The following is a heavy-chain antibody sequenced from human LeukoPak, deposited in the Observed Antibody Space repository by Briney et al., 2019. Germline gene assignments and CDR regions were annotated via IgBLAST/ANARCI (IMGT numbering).Heavy chain of an antibody. Sequence: GGSLRLSCAASGFNVSSNYLSWVRQAPGKALEWISVIYSGGSTYYTDSVKGRFTISRDNSKNTLYLQMNSLRAEDTAVYYCARGGSYYDTSGYYYGYWGQGTLVTVSS. V-gene: IGHV3-66*01. CDR1: GFNVSSNY. CDR2: IYSGGST. CDR3: ARGGSYYDTSGYYYGY. J-gene: IGHJ4*02. D-gene: IGHD3-22*01.